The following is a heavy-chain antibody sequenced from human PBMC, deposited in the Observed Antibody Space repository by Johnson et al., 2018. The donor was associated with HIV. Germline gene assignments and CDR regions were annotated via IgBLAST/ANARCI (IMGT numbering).Heavy chain of an antibody. V-gene: IGHV3-7*01. D-gene: IGHD1-26*01. J-gene: IGHJ3*02. CDR2: IKQDGSEK. Sequence: VQLVESGGGVVQPGGSLRLSCAASGVTFSSHAMHWVRQAPGKGLDWVANIKQDGSEKYYMDSVKGRFTISRDNAKNSLYLQMNSLRAEDTAVYYCARGIVGAEEGAFDIWGQGTLVTVSS. CDR1: GVTFSSHA. CDR3: ARGIVGAEEGAFDI.